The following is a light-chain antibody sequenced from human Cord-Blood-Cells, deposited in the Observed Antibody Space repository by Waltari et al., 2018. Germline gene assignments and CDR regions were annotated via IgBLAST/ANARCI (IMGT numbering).Light chain of an antibody. J-gene: IGLJ3*02. CDR2: KGS. Sequence: SYELTQPPSVSVSPGQTARITCSGDALPKQYAYWYQQKPGQAPVLVIYKGSERPSVIPERFSGSSSGTTVTLTISGVQAEDEADYYCQSADSSGTWVFGGGTKLTVL. CDR1: ALPKQY. V-gene: IGLV3-25*02. CDR3: QSADSSGTWV.